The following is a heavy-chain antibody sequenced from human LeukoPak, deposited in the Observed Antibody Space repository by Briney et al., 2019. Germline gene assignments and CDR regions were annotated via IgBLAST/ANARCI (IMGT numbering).Heavy chain of an antibody. CDR2: INPSSGGT. D-gene: IGHD6-6*01. J-gene: IGHJ6*02. V-gene: IGHV1-2*06. Sequence: ASVKVSCKASGYTFTGYYMHWVRQAPGQGLEWMGRINPSSGGTNYAQKFQGRVTMTRDTSISTAYMELSRLRSDDTAVYYCARERGSSSSYDYYYYYGMDVWGQGTTVTVSS. CDR3: ARERGSSSSYDYYYYYGMDV. CDR1: GYTFTGYY.